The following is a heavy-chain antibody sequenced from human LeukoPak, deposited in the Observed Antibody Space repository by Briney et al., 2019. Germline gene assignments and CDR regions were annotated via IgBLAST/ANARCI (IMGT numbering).Heavy chain of an antibody. CDR1: GFTFSNYA. V-gene: IGHV3-23*01. CDR3: AKWGDYDVLTGYYDPDY. Sequence: GASLRLSCAASGFTFSNYAMSWVRQAPGKGREWVSAITGSGGGTYYADSVKGRFTISRDNSKNTLYLQMNSLRAEDTAVYYCAKWGDYDVLTGYYDPDYWGQGTLVTVSS. J-gene: IGHJ4*02. D-gene: IGHD3-9*01. CDR2: ITGSGGGT.